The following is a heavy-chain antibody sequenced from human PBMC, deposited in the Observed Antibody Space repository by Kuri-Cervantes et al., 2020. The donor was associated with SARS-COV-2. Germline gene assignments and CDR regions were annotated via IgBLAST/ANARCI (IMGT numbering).Heavy chain of an antibody. D-gene: IGHD3-22*01. Sequence: GGSLRLSCKGSGYSFTSYWIGWVRQIPGKGLEWMGLISPGASDTRYSTSFRGQGTISADKSISTAYLQWSSLKASDTAMHYCARQKFYYYDNSGYQGDTDYWGQGTLVTVSS. J-gene: IGHJ4*02. V-gene: IGHV5-51*01. CDR3: ARQKFYYYDNSGYQGDTDY. CDR2: ISPGASDT. CDR1: GYSFTSYW.